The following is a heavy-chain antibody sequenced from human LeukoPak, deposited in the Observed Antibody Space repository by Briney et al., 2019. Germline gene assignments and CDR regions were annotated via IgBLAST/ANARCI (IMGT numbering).Heavy chain of an antibody. CDR2: ISGSGAGT. CDR3: AKAVTTVTTKDWFDP. D-gene: IGHD4-11*01. V-gene: IGHV3-23*01. J-gene: IGHJ5*02. Sequence: PGGSLRLSCAASGSSFSSYSMNWVRQAPGKGLEWVSTISGSGAGTYYADSVKGRFTISRDNSKNTLYLQMNSLRAEDTAVYYCAKAVTTVTTKDWFDPWGQGTLVTVSS. CDR1: GSSFSSYS.